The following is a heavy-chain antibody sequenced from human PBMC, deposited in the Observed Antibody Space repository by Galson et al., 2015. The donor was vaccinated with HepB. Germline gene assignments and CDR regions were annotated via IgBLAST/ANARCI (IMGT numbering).Heavy chain of an antibody. J-gene: IGHJ4*02. CDR2: ISGSGVNT. CDR3: AKAPSIAAAGPDY. Sequence: SLRLSCAASAFTFSSYAMTWVRQAPGKGLEWVSAISGSGVNTYYADSVKGRFTISRDNSKNTLYLQMNSLRAEDTAVYYCAKAPSIAAAGPDYWGQGTLVTVSS. CDR1: AFTFSSYA. V-gene: IGHV3-23*01. D-gene: IGHD6-13*01.